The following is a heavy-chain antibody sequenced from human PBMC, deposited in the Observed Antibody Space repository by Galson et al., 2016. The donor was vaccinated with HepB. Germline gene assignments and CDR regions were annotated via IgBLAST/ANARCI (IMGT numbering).Heavy chain of an antibody. J-gene: IGHJ6*02. CDR2: INQDGSDK. Sequence: SLRLSCAASGFTFGDYDMNWFRQAPGKGLEWVARINQDGSDKYSVDSVKGRFTISRDNGKNSLYLQMSSLRFEDAAVYYCARRLDTQRRIAGWGWGMDVWGQGTTVTVS. CDR1: GFTFGDYD. V-gene: IGHV3-7*01. D-gene: IGHD6-19*01. CDR3: ARRLDTQRRIAGWGWGMDV.